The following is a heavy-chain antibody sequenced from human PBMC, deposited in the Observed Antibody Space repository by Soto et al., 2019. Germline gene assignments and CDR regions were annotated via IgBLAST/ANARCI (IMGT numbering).Heavy chain of an antibody. Sequence: EVQLLESGGGLVQPGGSLRLSCAASGFTFSSYAMSWVRQAPGKGLEWVSAISGSGGSTYYADSVKGRFTISRDKSKXXXXXXXXXXXXXXXXXXXXXXXSTPFDYWGQGTLVTVSS. J-gene: IGHJ4*02. CDR3: XXXSTPFDY. CDR2: ISGSGGST. CDR1: GFTFSSYA. V-gene: IGHV3-23*01.